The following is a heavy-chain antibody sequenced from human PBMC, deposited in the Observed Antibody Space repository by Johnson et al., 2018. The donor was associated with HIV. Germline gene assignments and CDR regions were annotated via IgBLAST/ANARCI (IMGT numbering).Heavy chain of an antibody. D-gene: IGHD1-26*01. Sequence: VQLVESGGGVVQPGGSLRLSCAASGFTVSSNYMSWVRQAPGKGLEWVSVIYSGGSTYYAHSVKGRFTISRDNSKNTLYLQMNSLRAEDTAVYYCARGAWAGAFDIWGQGTMVTVSS. V-gene: IGHV3-66*01. CDR2: IYSGGST. J-gene: IGHJ3*02. CDR1: GFTVSSNY. CDR3: ARGAWAGAFDI.